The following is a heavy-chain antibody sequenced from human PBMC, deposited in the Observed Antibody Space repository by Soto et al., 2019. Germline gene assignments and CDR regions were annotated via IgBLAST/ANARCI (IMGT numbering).Heavy chain of an antibody. D-gene: IGHD5-18*01. CDR2: ISGSGGST. CDR1: GFTFSSYA. Sequence: GGSLRLSCAASGFTFSSYAMSWVRQAPGKGLEWVSAISGSGGSTYYADSVKGWFTISRDNSKNTLYLQMNSLRAEDTAVYYCAKAPRARDTAMFDYWGQGTLVTVSS. J-gene: IGHJ4*02. CDR3: AKAPRARDTAMFDY. V-gene: IGHV3-23*01.